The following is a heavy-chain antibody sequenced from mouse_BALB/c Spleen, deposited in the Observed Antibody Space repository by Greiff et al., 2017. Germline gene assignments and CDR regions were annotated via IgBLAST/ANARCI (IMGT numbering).Heavy chain of an antibody. V-gene: IGHV1-87*01. CDR1: GYTFTSYW. CDR2: IYPGDGDT. CDR3: ARAYRYDVDYAMDY. Sequence: VQLQQSGAELARPGASVKLSCKASGYTFTSYWMQWVKQRPGQGLEWIGAIYPGDGDTRYTQKFKGKATLTADKSSSTAYMQLSSLASEDSAVYYCARAYRYDVDYAMDYWGQGTSVTVSS. D-gene: IGHD2-14*01. J-gene: IGHJ4*01.